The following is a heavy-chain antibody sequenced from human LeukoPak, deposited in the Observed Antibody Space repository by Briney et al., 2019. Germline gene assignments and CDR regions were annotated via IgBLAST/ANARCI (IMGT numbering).Heavy chain of an antibody. Sequence: GGSLRLSCAASGFTFSSYSMNWVRQAPGKGLEWVSYISSSSSTIYYADSVKGRFTISRDNAKNSLYLQMNSLRDEDTAVYYCAREVFELYNWNDRGMDVWGQGTTVTVSS. CDR3: AREVFELYNWNDRGMDV. J-gene: IGHJ6*02. V-gene: IGHV3-48*02. CDR2: ISSSSSTI. CDR1: GFTFSSYS. D-gene: IGHD1-20*01.